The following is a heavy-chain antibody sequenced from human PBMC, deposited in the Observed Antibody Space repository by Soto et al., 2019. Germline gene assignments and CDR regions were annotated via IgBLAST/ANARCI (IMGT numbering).Heavy chain of an antibody. CDR1: GFTFSSRA. CDR2: ISGSGGST. J-gene: IGHJ4*02. CDR3: ARMRSTYYDFWSGYSTPY. V-gene: IGHV3-23*01. Sequence: GGSLRLSCAASGFTFSSRAMSWVRQAPGKGLEWVSGISGSGGSTYYADSVKGRFTISRDNSKNTLYLQMNSLRAEDTAVYYCARMRSTYYDFWSGYSTPYWGQGTLVTVSS. D-gene: IGHD3-3*01.